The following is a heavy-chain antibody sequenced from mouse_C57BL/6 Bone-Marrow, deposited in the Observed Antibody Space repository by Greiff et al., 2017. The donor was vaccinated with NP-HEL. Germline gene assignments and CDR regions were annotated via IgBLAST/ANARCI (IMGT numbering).Heavy chain of an antibody. CDR3: ARRVANWDDAMDY. J-gene: IGHJ4*01. D-gene: IGHD4-1*01. CDR2: IHPNSGST. Sequence: QVQLQQPGAELVKPGASVKLSCKASGYTFTSYWMHWVKQRPGQGLEWIGMIHPNSGSTNYNEKFKSKATLTVDKSSSTSYMQLISLTSEDSAVYYCARRVANWDDAMDYWGQGTSVTVSS. CDR1: GYTFTSYW. V-gene: IGHV1-64*01.